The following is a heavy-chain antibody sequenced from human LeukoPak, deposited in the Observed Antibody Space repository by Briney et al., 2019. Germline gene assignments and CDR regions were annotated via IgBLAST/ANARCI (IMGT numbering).Heavy chain of an antibody. D-gene: IGHD2-15*01. CDR3: AKAPLGRCTGAICYSFDY. V-gene: IGHV3-21*04. J-gene: IGHJ4*02. CDR2: ISSSSSYI. CDR1: GFTFSSYA. Sequence: GGSLRLSCAASGFTFSSYAMSWVRQAPGKGLEWVSSISSSSSYIYYADSVKGRFTISRDNAKNSLYLQMNSLRAEDAAVYYCAKAPLGRCTGAICYSFDYWGQGTLVTVSS.